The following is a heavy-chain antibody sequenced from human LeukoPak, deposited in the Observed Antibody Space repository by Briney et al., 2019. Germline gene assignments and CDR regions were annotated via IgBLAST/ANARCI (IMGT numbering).Heavy chain of an antibody. J-gene: IGHJ3*02. CDR2: VNPNSGGT. V-gene: IGHV1-2*02. Sequence: ASVKVSCKASGYTFTGYYMHWVRQAPGQGLEWMGWVNPNSGGTNYAQKFQGRVTMTRDTSISTAYMELSRLRSDDTAVYYCARGWGGNNAFDIWGQGTMVTVSS. CDR1: GYTFTGYY. CDR3: ARGWGGNNAFDI. D-gene: IGHD4-23*01.